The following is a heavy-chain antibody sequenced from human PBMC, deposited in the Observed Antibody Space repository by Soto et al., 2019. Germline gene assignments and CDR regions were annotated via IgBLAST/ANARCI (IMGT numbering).Heavy chain of an antibody. V-gene: IGHV1-3*01. D-gene: IGHD1-26*01. CDR1: GYTFTSYA. CDR3: ARGGSLYWYFNL. J-gene: IGHJ2*01. CDR2: INAGNGNT. Sequence: GASVKVSCKASGYTFTSYAMHWVRQAPGQRLEWMGWINAGNGNTKYSQKFQGRVTITRDTSASTAYMELSSLRSEDTAVYYCARGGSLYWYFNLGGRGTLVTVSS.